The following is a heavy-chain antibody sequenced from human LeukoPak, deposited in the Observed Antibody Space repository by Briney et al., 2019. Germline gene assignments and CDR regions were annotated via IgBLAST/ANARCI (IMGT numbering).Heavy chain of an antibody. CDR3: ARARSFALGGYYYGMDV. J-gene: IGHJ6*04. CDR2: IIPIFGTA. V-gene: IGHV1-69*13. CDR1: GGTFSSYA. D-gene: IGHD3-16*01. Sequence: GASVKVSCKASGGTFSSYATSWVRQAPGQGLEWMGGIIPIFGTANYAQKFQGRVTITADESTSTAYMELSSLRSEDTAVYYCARARSFALGGYYYGMDVWGKGTTVTVSS.